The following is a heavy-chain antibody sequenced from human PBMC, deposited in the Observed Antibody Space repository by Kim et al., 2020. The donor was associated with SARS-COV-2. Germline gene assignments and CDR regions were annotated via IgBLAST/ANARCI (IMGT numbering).Heavy chain of an antibody. CDR2: IKQDGSEK. V-gene: IGHV3-7*01. J-gene: IGHJ4*02. CDR3: GRLYFDSSDSHN. CDR1: GFIFSSYW. D-gene: IGHD3-22*01. Sequence: GGSLRLSCAASGFIFSSYWMSWVRQSPGKGLEWVANIKQDGSEKYYVDSVKCRFTISRDNAKNSLYLQMNSLRAADTAVYYCGRLYFDSSDSHNWGQGTLVTVSS.